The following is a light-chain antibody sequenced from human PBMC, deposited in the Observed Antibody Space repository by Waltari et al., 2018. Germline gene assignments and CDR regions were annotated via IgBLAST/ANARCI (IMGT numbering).Light chain of an antibody. CDR3: ATWDDSLNAWV. CDR1: SSNIGANS. CDR2: RSY. Sequence: QSVLTQSPSASGTPGQRVTISCSGSSSNIGANSLYWYQQFPGTAPRLLIYRSYQRPSGVPDRFSGSKSGTSASLAISGLRSEDEADYYCATWDDSLNAWVFGGGTRLTAL. V-gene: IGLV1-47*01. J-gene: IGLJ3*02.